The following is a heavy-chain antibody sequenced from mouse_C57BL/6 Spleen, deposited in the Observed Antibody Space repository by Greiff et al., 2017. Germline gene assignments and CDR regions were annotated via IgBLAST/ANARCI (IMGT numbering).Heavy chain of an antibody. CDR3: ARDDGYYFFDY. D-gene: IGHD2-3*01. Sequence: EVNLVESEGGLVQPGSSMKLSCTASGFTFSDYYMAWVRQVPEKGLEWVANINYDGSSTYYLDSLKSRFIISRDNAKNILYLQMSSLKSEDTATYYCARDDGYYFFDYWGQGTTLTVSS. V-gene: IGHV5-16*01. CDR1: GFTFSDYY. CDR2: INYDGSST. J-gene: IGHJ2*01.